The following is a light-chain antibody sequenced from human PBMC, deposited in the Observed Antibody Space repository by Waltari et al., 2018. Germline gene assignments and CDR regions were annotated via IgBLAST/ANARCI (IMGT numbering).Light chain of an antibody. Sequence: DIQMTQSPSTLSASVGDRVSVTCRASQNINSWLAWYQQKPGKAPKLLIYKASTLESGVPARFSGSGSGTEFTLTISSLQPDDFATYYCQQYKSLPITFGQGHDWRLN. CDR2: KAS. V-gene: IGKV1-5*03. CDR1: QNINSW. CDR3: QQYKSLPIT. J-gene: IGKJ5*01.